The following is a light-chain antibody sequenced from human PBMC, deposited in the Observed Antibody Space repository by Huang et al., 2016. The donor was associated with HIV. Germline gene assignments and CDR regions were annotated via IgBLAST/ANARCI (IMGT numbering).Light chain of an antibody. J-gene: IGKJ5*01. V-gene: IGKV1-33*01. CDR1: PNIKNY. CDR3: QQFHSLPIT. Sequence: DIQMTQSPSSLSASVGDRVTISCQASPNIKNYLNWYQQKPGKAPNLLIYDASKLETGVPSRFSGTDSVTEFSLTISSLQPEDIATYYCQQFHSLPITFGQGTRLDIK. CDR2: DAS.